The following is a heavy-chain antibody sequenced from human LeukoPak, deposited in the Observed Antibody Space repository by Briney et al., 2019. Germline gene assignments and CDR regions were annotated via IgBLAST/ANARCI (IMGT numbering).Heavy chain of an antibody. V-gene: IGHV1-2*02. CDR1: GYTFTGYY. D-gene: IGHD3-22*01. CDR3: ARDPYYYDSSGVFDP. Sequence: ASVKVSCKASGYTFTGYYMHWVRQAPGQGLEWMGWINPNSGGTNYAQKSQGRVTMTRDTSISTAYMELSRLRSDDTVVYYCARDPYYYDSSGVFDPWGQGTLVTVSS. CDR2: INPNSGGT. J-gene: IGHJ5*02.